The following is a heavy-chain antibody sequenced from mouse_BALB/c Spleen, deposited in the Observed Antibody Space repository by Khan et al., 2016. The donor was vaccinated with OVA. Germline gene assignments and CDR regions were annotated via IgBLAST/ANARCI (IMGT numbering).Heavy chain of an antibody. CDR3: ARVYGGDFDY. CDR2: ISYSGNT. V-gene: IGHV3-2*02. CDR1: GYSITTDYA. Sequence: VQLKQSGPGLVKPSQSLSLTCTVTGYSITTDYAWNWIRQFPGNKLEWMGFISYSGNTKYNPSLKSRVSITRDTSKNQFFLQLKSVTTEDTARYYCARVYGGDFDYWGQGNTITGSS. D-gene: IGHD1-1*01. J-gene: IGHJ2*01.